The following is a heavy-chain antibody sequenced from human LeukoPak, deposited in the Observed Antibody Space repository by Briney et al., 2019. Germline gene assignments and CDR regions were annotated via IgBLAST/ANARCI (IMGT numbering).Heavy chain of an antibody. CDR2: IYSGGST. D-gene: IGHD2-21*02. Sequence: GGSLRLSCAASGFTFSSYAMSWVRQAPGKGLEWVSCIYSGGSTYYADSVKGRFAISRDNSKNTLYLQMNSLRGEDTAVYYCARAPTATAGRFDYWGQGTLVTVSS. CDR1: GFTFSSYA. V-gene: IGHV3-66*02. CDR3: ARAPTATAGRFDY. J-gene: IGHJ4*02.